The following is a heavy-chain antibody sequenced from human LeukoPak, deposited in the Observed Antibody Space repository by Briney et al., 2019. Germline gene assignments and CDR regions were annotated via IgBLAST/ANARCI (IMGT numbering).Heavy chain of an antibody. V-gene: IGHV3-11*01. CDR1: GFTFSDYY. D-gene: IGHD4-17*01. Sequence: GGSLRLSCAASGFTFSDYYMSWIRQAPGKGLEWVSYISSTGSTIYYADSVKGRFTISRDNAKNSLYLQMNSLRAEDTAVYYCARDYYGDPYQSFDYWGQGTLVTVSS. J-gene: IGHJ4*02. CDR2: ISSTGSTI. CDR3: ARDYYGDPYQSFDY.